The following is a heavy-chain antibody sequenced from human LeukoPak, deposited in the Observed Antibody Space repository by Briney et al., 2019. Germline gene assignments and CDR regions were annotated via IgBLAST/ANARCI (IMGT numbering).Heavy chain of an antibody. D-gene: IGHD1-1*01. Sequence: GGSLTLSCAGSGFTFSSYAMHRLRQAPGKGREGVAVISYDGSNKYYADSVKGRFTIARDNSKNTLYLQMNSLRAEDTAVYYCARDRISNEYYFDYWGQGTLVTVSS. CDR1: GFTFSSYA. J-gene: IGHJ4*02. CDR2: ISYDGSNK. V-gene: IGHV3-30-3*01. CDR3: ARDRISNEYYFDY.